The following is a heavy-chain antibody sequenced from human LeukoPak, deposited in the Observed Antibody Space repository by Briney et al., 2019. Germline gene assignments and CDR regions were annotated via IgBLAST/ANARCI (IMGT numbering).Heavy chain of an antibody. D-gene: IGHD3-3*01. Sequence: SETLSLTCAVSGYSVSSGYYWGWIRQPPGKGLEWIGSIYHSGSTYYNPSLKSRVTMSVDTSKNQFSLKLNSVTAADTALYYCARHLSYDFWSGLKGQYYFDYWGQGTLVTVSS. J-gene: IGHJ4*02. CDR3: ARHLSYDFWSGLKGQYYFDY. CDR1: GYSVSSGYY. V-gene: IGHV4-38-2*01. CDR2: IYHSGST.